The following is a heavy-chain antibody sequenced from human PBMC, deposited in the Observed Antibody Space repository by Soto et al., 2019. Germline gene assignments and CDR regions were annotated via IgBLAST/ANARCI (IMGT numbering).Heavy chain of an antibody. CDR2: INAGTGNT. D-gene: IGHD3-3*02. V-gene: IGHV1-3*01. CDR1: GYTFTSHA. Sequence: ASVKVSCKASGYTFTSHAMHWVRQAPGQRPEWLGWINAGTGNTRYSQKFEVRVTISMDTSANTSYMEMNSLTSEDTAVYYCARIRAHRSDYHYGMDVWGQGTTVTVSS. CDR3: ARIRAHRSDYHYGMDV. J-gene: IGHJ6*02.